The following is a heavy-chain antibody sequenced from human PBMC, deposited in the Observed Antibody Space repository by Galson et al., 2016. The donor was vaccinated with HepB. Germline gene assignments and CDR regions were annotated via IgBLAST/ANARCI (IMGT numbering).Heavy chain of an antibody. J-gene: IGHJ4*02. D-gene: IGHD6-19*01. CDR1: GFIFSSYT. CDR3: VSRAPGGSSDWYDDFAPLVQTDY. CDR2: ISGSSGYV. Sequence: SLRLSCAASGFIFSSYTLSWVRQAPGKGLEWVASISGSSGYVHYADSVKGRFTVSRDNAKNSLSLQMSGLTAEDTAVYYCVSRAPGGSSDWYDDFAPLVQTDYWGQGTLVTVSS. V-gene: IGHV3-21*01.